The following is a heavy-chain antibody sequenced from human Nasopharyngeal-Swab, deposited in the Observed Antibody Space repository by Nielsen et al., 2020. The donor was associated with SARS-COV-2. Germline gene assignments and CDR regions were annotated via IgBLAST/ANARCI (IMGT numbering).Heavy chain of an antibody. CDR3: ATLTVGGNNWFDP. CDR2: IDPSDSYT. D-gene: IGHD4-23*01. V-gene: IGHV5-10-1*01. Sequence: VRQMTGKGLAWMGRIDPSDSYTNYSPSFQGHVTISADKSISTAYLQWSSLKASDTAMYYCATLTVGGNNWFDPWDQGTLVTVSS. J-gene: IGHJ5*02.